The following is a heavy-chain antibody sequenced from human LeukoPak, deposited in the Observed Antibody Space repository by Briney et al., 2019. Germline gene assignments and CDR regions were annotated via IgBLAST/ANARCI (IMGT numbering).Heavy chain of an antibody. J-gene: IGHJ4*02. CDR2: INPNSGGT. CDR3: ARVHRATYYFDY. CDR1: GYTFTGYY. V-gene: IGHV1-2*02. Sequence: ASVKVSCKASGYTFTGYYMHWVRQAPGQGLEWMGWINPNSGGTNYAQKFQGRVTMTRDTSTSTVYMELSSLRSEDTAVYYCARVHRATYYFDYWGQGTLVTVSS. D-gene: IGHD5-12*01.